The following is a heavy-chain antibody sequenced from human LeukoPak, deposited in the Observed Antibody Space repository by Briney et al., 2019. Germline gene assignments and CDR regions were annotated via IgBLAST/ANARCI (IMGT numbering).Heavy chain of an antibody. V-gene: IGHV4-39*01. Sequence: SETLSLTCTVSGGSISSSSYYWGWIRQPPGKGLEWIGSIYYSGSTYYNPSLKSRVTISVDTSKSQFSLKLSSVTAADTAVYYCARRPTWSGYYTRGDFDYWGQGTLVTVSS. CDR2: IYYSGST. CDR1: GGSISSSSYY. J-gene: IGHJ4*02. D-gene: IGHD3-3*01. CDR3: ARRPTWSGYYTRGDFDY.